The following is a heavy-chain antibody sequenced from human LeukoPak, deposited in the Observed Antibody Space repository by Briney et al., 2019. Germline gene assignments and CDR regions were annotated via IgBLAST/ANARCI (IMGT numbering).Heavy chain of an antibody. CDR2: INPDGSEK. Sequence: GGSLRLSCVASRFTFNKYYMSWVRQAPGKGLQWVANINPDGSEKYYVDSVKGRFTISRDNAKNSLYLQMNSLRAEDTAVYYCARTYDYDATGDRGHWGQGTLVTVSS. CDR3: ARTYDYDATGDRGH. J-gene: IGHJ4*02. CDR1: RFTFNKYY. D-gene: IGHD3-16*01. V-gene: IGHV3-7*01.